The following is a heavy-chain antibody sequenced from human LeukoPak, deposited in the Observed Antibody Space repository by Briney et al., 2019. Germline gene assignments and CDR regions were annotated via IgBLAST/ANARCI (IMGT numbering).Heavy chain of an antibody. Sequence: ASVKVSCKASGYTFSNYDINWVRLTAGQGLEWLGWTNPGSGNTGYAQKFRGRLTITRITSINTVYMELTSLTSDDTAIYYCARDLMAGQYYFDSWGQGTLVTVSS. D-gene: IGHD6-19*01. CDR3: ARDLMAGQYYFDS. CDR2: TNPGSGNT. J-gene: IGHJ4*02. CDR1: GYTFSNYD. V-gene: IGHV1-8*03.